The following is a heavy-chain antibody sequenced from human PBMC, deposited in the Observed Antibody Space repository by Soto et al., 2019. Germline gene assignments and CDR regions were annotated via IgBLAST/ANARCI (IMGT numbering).Heavy chain of an antibody. Sequence: SETLSLTCTVTGGSISSNNWWSWVRQSPGKGLEWIGEIYHGRSTNYNPSLMSRVTITVDTSKNQFSLRLSSVTAADTAVYYCARGSSAPGKRIYDYWGQGTLVTVSS. CDR1: GGSISSNNW. V-gene: IGHV4-4*02. J-gene: IGHJ4*02. CDR2: IYHGRST. CDR3: ARGSSAPGKRIYDY. D-gene: IGHD3-3*02.